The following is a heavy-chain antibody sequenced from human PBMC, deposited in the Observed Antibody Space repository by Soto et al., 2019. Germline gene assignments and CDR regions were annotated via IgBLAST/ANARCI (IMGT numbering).Heavy chain of an antibody. J-gene: IGHJ4*02. V-gene: IGHV4-31*03. CDR1: GGSISSGGYY. CDR2: IYYSGST. D-gene: IGHD3-22*01. Sequence: QVQLQESGPGLVKPSQTLSLTCTVSGGSISSGGYYWSWIRQHPGKGLEWIGYIYYSGSTYYNPSLKSRVNISVDTSKNQFSLKLSSVTAADTAVYYCARASDYYDRSGYYYGNFDYWGQGTLVTGSS. CDR3: ARASDYYDRSGYYYGNFDY.